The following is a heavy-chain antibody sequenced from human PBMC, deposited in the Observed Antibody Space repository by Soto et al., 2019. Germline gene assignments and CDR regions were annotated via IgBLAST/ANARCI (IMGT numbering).Heavy chain of an antibody. J-gene: IGHJ6*02. Sequence: QVQLVQSGAEVQKPGSSVKVSCKASGGTFSSYAISWVRQAPGQGLEWMGGIIPIFGTANYAQKFQGRVTTTVDESTITAYMELSSLRSEDTAVYYCSRASDAYDSSAFYYYGMDVWGQGTTVTVSS. CDR1: GGTFSSYA. D-gene: IGHD3-22*01. CDR3: SRASDAYDSSAFYYYGMDV. CDR2: IIPIFGTA. V-gene: IGHV1-69*01.